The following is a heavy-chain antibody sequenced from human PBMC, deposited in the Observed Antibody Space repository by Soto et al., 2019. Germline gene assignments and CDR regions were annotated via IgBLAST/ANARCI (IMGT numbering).Heavy chain of an antibody. J-gene: IGHJ4*02. D-gene: IGHD6-19*01. V-gene: IGHV3-23*01. CDR2: ISGSGGST. CDR1: GFTFSSYA. CDR3: AKDPYEGGWYQAGYFDY. Sequence: EVQLLESGGGLVQPGGSLRLSCAASGFTFSSYAMSWVRQAPGKGLEWVSAISGSGGSTYYADSVKGRFTISRDNSKNTLYLQMNSLRAEDTAVYYCAKDPYEGGWYQAGYFDYWGQGTLVTVSS.